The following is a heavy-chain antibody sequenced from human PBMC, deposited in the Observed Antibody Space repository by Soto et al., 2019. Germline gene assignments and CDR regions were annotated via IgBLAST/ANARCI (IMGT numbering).Heavy chain of an antibody. CDR1: GGTFSSYA. D-gene: IGHD6-13*01. CDR2: IIPIFGTA. Sequence: QVQLVQSGAEVKKPGSSVKVSCKASGGTFSSYAISWVRQAPGQGLEWMGGIIPIFGTANYAQKFQGRVTITADESTSTAYMELSSLRSADTALYHSARLDGQQLANYCMDVWGQGTTVTVSS. V-gene: IGHV1-69*01. CDR3: ARLDGQQLANYCMDV. J-gene: IGHJ6*02.